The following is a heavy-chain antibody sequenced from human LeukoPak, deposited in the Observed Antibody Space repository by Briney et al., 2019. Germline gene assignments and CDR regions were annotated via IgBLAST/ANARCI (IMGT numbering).Heavy chain of an antibody. Sequence: PGGSLRLSCAASGFTVSINYMSWVRQAPGKGLEWVSIIYSGGSTNYADSVKGRFTIFRDSSKNTLYLQMNSLRAEDTAVYYCAKESMVRGGIDYWGQGTLVTVSS. CDR3: AKESMVRGGIDY. V-gene: IGHV3-53*01. CDR1: GFTVSINY. J-gene: IGHJ4*02. D-gene: IGHD3-10*01. CDR2: IYSGGST.